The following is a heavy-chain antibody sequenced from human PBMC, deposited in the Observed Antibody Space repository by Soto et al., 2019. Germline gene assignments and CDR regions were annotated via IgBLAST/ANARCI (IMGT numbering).Heavy chain of an antibody. CDR3: ATDSGIVAVPAAMGFDY. V-gene: IGHV1-69*11. CDR2: IIPLLRST. CDR1: GDSFSTYA. J-gene: IGHJ4*02. D-gene: IGHD2-2*01. Sequence: QVQLVQSGAQVKKPGSSVKVSCKASGDSFSTYAVSWVRQAPGQGLEWMGKIIPLLRSTTYSQKFRGRVTTAADETTSTAYRDLTSLTAEDTAVYYCATDSGIVAVPAAMGFDYWGQGTLVTASS.